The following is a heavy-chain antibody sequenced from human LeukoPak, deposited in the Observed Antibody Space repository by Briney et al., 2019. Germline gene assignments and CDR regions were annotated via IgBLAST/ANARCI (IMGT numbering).Heavy chain of an antibody. D-gene: IGHD6-13*01. CDR3: ASLRTYSSSWYRLDYYYGMDV. CDR1: GGSISGYY. V-gene: IGHV4-34*01. Sequence: SETLSLTCTVSGGSISGYYWSWIRQPPGKGLEWIGEINHSGSTHYNPSLKSRVTISVDTSKNQFSLKLSSVTAADTAVYYCASLRTYSSSWYRLDYYYGMDVWGQGTTVTVSS. CDR2: INHSGST. J-gene: IGHJ6*02.